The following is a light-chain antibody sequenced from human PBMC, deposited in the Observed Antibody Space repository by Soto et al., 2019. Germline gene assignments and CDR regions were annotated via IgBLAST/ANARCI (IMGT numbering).Light chain of an antibody. CDR1: QSVSSN. V-gene: IGKV3-15*01. CDR3: QQYNNWLGT. J-gene: IGKJ2*01. CDR2: GAS. Sequence: EIVMTQSPATLSVSPGERATLSCRASQSVSSNLAWYQQKPGQAPRLLIYGASTSATGIPARFSGSGSGTEFTLTISSLQSEDFEVYYCQQYNNWLGTFGQGTKLEIK.